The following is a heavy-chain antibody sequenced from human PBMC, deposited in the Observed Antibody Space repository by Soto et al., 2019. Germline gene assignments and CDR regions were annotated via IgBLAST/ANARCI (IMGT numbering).Heavy chain of an antibody. J-gene: IGHJ4*02. CDR2: ISGSGGST. V-gene: IGHV3-23*01. CDR3: AKETVEFNSWGNYFDY. D-gene: IGHD7-27*01. Sequence: GGSLRLSCAASGFTFSSYAMSWVRQAPGKGLEWVSAISGSGGSTYYADSVKGRFTISRDNSKNTLYLQMNSLRAEDTAVYYCAKETVEFNSWGNYFDYWGQGTLVTVSS. CDR1: GFTFSSYA.